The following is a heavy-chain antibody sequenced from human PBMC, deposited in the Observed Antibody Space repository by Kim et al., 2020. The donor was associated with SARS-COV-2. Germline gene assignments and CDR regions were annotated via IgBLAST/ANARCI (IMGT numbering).Heavy chain of an antibody. D-gene: IGHD3-9*01. CDR3: ARPKAANYNILTGYYRGWFDP. CDR2: IYYSGST. Sequence: SETLSLTCTVSGGSISSSSYYWGWIRQPPGKGLEWIGSIYYSGSTYYNPSLKSRVTISVDTSKNQFSLKLSSVTAADTAVYYCARPKAANYNILTGYYRGWFDPWGQGTLVTVSS. J-gene: IGHJ5*02. CDR1: GGSISSSSYY. V-gene: IGHV4-39*01.